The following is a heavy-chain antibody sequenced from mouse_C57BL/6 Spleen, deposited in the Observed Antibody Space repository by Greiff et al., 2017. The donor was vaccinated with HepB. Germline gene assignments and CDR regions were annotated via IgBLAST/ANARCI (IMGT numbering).Heavy chain of an antibody. J-gene: IGHJ3*01. CDR2: IWSGGST. V-gene: IGHV2-4*01. Sequence: VQLQQSGPGLVQPSQSLSITCTVSGFSLTSYGLHWVRQPPGKGLEWLGVIWSGGSTDYNAAFISRLSISKDNSKSQVFFKMNSLQADDTAIYYCALIYYGYDGDWFAYWGQGTLVTVSA. CDR1: GFSLTSYG. D-gene: IGHD2-2*01. CDR3: ALIYYGYDGDWFAY.